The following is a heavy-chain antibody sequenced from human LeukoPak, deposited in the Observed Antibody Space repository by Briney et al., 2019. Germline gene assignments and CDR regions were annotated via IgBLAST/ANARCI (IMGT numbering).Heavy chain of an antibody. CDR1: GFTFSSYA. Sequence: GGSLRLSCAASGFTFSSYAMHWVRQAPGKGLEWVSAISGSGGSTYYADSVKGRFTISRDNSKNTLYLQMNSLRAEDTAVYYCAKLKGRYYDSQRVYYFDYWGQGTLVTVSS. D-gene: IGHD3-22*01. J-gene: IGHJ4*02. CDR2: ISGSGGST. CDR3: AKLKGRYYDSQRVYYFDY. V-gene: IGHV3-23*01.